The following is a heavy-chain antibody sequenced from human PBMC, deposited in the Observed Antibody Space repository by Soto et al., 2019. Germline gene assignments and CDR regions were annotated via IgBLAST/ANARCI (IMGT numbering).Heavy chain of an antibody. CDR3: ARDLWGYCGTDCYPLDV. D-gene: IGHD2-21*02. V-gene: IGHV4-59*01. J-gene: IGHJ6*02. CDR1: GGSISGYY. CDR2: MYNTGST. Sequence: QVQLQESGPGLVKPSETLSLTCTVSGGSISGYYWSWIRQPPGKGLEWIGYMYNTGSTVYNPSFKMHVPISVDTSTTQFALKLNSVTATDTAVYYCARDLWGYCGTDCYPLDVWGQGTTVTVSS.